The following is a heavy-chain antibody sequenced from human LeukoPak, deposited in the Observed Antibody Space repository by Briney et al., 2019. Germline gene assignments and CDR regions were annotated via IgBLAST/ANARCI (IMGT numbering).Heavy chain of an antibody. CDR1: GDSVSSNSAT. CDR2: TYYRSKWNN. J-gene: IGHJ4*02. V-gene: IGHV6-1*01. CDR3: ARGGIAVAGLDY. D-gene: IGHD6-19*01. Sequence: SQTLSLTCAISGDSVSSNSATWNWIRQSPSRGLEWLGRTYYRSKWNNDYAVSVKSRIIIDPDTSKNQFSLQLNSVTPEDTAMYYCARGGIAVAGLDYWGQEILVTVSS.